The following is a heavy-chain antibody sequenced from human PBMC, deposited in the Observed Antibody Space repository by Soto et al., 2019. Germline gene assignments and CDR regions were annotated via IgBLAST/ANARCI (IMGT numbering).Heavy chain of an antibody. CDR2: IYYSGST. Sequence: SETLSLTCPVSGGSISSYYWSWIRQPPGKGLEWIGYIYYSGSTNYNPSLKSRVTISVDTSKNQFSLKLSSVTAADTAVYYCASTWYDSSGYYPTFDYWGQGTLVTVSS. J-gene: IGHJ4*02. CDR1: GGSISSYY. D-gene: IGHD3-22*01. V-gene: IGHV4-59*01. CDR3: ASTWYDSSGYYPTFDY.